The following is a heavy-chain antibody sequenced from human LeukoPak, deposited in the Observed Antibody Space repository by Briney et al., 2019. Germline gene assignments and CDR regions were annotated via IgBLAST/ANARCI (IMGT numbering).Heavy chain of an antibody. CDR1: GYSFTSYW. D-gene: IGHD2/OR15-2a*01. CDR2: IYPGDSDT. Sequence: GESLQISCKGSGYSFTSYWIGWVRQMPGKGLEWMGIIYPGDSDTRYSPSFQGQVTISADKSISTAYLQWRSLKASDTAMYYCASVINRLSFDYWGQGTLVTVSS. J-gene: IGHJ4*02. CDR3: ASVINRLSFDY. V-gene: IGHV5-51*01.